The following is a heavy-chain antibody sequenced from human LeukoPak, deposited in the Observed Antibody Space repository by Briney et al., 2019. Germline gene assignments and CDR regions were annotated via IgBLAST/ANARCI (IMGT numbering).Heavy chain of an antibody. J-gene: IGHJ4*02. CDR1: GGSFSGYY. D-gene: IGHD3-9*01. V-gene: IGHV4-34*01. CDR3: ARGVYDILTGYYLDY. CDR2: INHSGST. Sequence: PSETLSLTCAVYGGSFSGYYWSWIRQPPGKGLEWTGEINHSGSTNYNPSLKSRVTMPVDTSKNQFSLKLSSVTAADTAVYYCARGVYDILTGYYLDYWGQGTLVTVSS.